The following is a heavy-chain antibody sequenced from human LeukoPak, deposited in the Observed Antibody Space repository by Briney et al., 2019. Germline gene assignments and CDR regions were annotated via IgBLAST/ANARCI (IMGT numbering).Heavy chain of an antibody. CDR3: ARQGGQQEIDY. Sequence: PSETLSLTCTVSGGSISSSSYYWGWIRQPPGKGLEWIGSIYYSGSTYYNPSLKSRVTISVDTSKNQFSLKLSSVTAADTAVYYCARQGGQQEIDYWGQGTLVTVSS. V-gene: IGHV4-39*01. CDR2: IYYSGST. J-gene: IGHJ4*02. D-gene: IGHD6-13*01. CDR1: GGSISSSSYY.